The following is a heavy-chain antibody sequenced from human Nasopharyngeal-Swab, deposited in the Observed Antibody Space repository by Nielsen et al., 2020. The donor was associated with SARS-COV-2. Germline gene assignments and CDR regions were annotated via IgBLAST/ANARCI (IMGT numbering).Heavy chain of an antibody. V-gene: IGHV2-26*01. CDR2: IFSNDEK. J-gene: IGHJ4*02. CDR1: GFSLSNARMG. Sequence: SGPTLVKPTETLTLTCTVSGFSLSNARMGVSWIRQPPGKALEWLAHIFSNDEKSYSTSLKSRLTISKDTSKSQVVLTMTNMDPVDTATYYCARIDNYDFWSGSHGPFDYWGQGTLVTVSS. CDR3: ARIDNYDFWSGSHGPFDY. D-gene: IGHD3-3*01.